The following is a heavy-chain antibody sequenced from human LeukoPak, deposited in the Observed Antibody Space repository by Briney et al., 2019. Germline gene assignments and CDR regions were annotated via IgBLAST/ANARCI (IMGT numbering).Heavy chain of an antibody. CDR1: GGSLSAYY. CDR2: INKSESS. Sequence: KPSETLSLTCAVYGGSLSAYYWSWIRQSPGKGLEWIGEINKSESSNYNPSLKSRVTISVDTSKNQVSLQLSSGTAADTAVYYCSKSRYRNWGRYHYQGGWGKRATVTVSS. D-gene: IGHD7-27*01. J-gene: IGHJ6*03. V-gene: IGHV4-34*01. CDR3: SKSRYRNWGRYHYQGG.